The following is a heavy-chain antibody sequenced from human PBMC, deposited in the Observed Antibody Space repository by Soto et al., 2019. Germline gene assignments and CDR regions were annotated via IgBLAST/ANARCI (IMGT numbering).Heavy chain of an antibody. CDR2: IYWDDDK. CDR3: AHSRSSSWSRLNWFDP. J-gene: IGHJ5*02. CDR1: GFSLSTSGVG. Sequence: QITLKESGPTLVKPTQTLTLTCTFSGFSLSTSGVGVGWIRQPPGKALEWLALIYWDDDKRYSPSLKSRLTITKDTSKNQVVLTMTNMDPVDTATYHCAHSRSSSWSRLNWFDPWGQGTLVTVSS. D-gene: IGHD6-13*01. V-gene: IGHV2-5*02.